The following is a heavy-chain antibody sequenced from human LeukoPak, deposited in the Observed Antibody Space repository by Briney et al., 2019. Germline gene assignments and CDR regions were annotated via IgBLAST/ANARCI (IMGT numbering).Heavy chain of an antibody. V-gene: IGHV1-18*01. D-gene: IGHD1-26*01. J-gene: IGHJ4*02. CDR2: ISAYNGNT. CDR1: GYTFTSYG. CDR3: ARDRTSGEWELPDY. Sequence: ASVKVSCKASGYTFTSYGISWVRQAPGQGLEWMGWISAYNGNTNYEQKLQGRVTMTTDTSTSTAYMELRSLRSDDTAVYYCARDRTSGEWELPDYWGQGTLVTVSS.